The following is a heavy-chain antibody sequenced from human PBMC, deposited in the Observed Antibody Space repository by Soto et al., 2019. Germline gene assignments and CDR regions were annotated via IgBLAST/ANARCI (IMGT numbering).Heavy chain of an antibody. CDR1: GGTFSSYT. CDR2: IIPILGIA. V-gene: IGHV1-69*02. Sequence: ASVKVSCKASGGTFSSYTISWVRQAPGQGLEWMGRIIPILGIANYAQKFQGRVTITADKSTSTAYMELSSLRSEDTAVYYCARGQQLVQGEFDPWGQGTLVTVSS. D-gene: IGHD6-13*01. J-gene: IGHJ5*02. CDR3: ARGQQLVQGEFDP.